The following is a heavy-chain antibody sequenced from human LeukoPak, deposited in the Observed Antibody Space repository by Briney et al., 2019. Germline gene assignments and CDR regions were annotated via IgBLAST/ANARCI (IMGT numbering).Heavy chain of an antibody. V-gene: IGHV4-38-2*02. CDR1: GYSISSGFY. CDR2: IFHTGST. CDR3: ARDFYARSAFDI. J-gene: IGHJ3*02. D-gene: IGHD2/OR15-2a*01. Sequence: PSETLSLTCTVSGYSISSGFYWGWIRQSPGKGLEWIGNIFHTGSTYYNPSLKSRVTISVDTSKNQFSLKLSSVTAADTAVYYCARDFYARSAFDIWGQGTMATVSS.